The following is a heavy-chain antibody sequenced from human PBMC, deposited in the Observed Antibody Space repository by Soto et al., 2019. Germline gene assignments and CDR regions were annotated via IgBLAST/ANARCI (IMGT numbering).Heavy chain of an antibody. CDR2: IYYSGST. Sequence: SLTCTVSGGSISSNYYYWGWIRQPPGKGLEWIGSIYYSGSTYYNPSLKSRVTISVDTSKNQFSLKLSSVTAADTAVYYCARHPERIAEIGWFDPWGQGTLVTVSS. J-gene: IGHJ5*02. V-gene: IGHV4-39*01. D-gene: IGHD6-13*01. CDR3: ARHPERIAEIGWFDP. CDR1: GGSISSNYYY.